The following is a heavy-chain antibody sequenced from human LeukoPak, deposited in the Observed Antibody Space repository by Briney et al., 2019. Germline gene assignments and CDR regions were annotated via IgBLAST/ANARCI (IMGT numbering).Heavy chain of an antibody. CDR2: INPNSGYT. CDR3: ARGDTMVRGVISDY. V-gene: IGHV1-2*02. J-gene: IGHJ4*02. Sequence: ASVKVSCKASGYTFTDYYIHWVRQAPGQGLEYMGWINPNSGYTKYAPKLQDRVTMTRDTSISTVYMELSRQISGDTAVYYCARGDTMVRGVISDYWGQGTLVTVSS. CDR1: GYTFTDYY. D-gene: IGHD3-10*01.